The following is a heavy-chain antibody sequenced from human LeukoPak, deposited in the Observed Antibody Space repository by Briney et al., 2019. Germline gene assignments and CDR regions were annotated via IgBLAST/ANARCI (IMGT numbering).Heavy chain of an antibody. Sequence: GGSLRLSCGASGFTFSSYGMHWVRQTPGEGLEWVAVVSYDGSNQYYTDSAKGRFTISRDNSKNTLYLQMNSLRAEDTALYYCAKGDRWQLEQASNFDYWGQGTLVTVSS. V-gene: IGHV3-30*18. CDR3: AKGDRWQLEQASNFDY. D-gene: IGHD1/OR15-1a*01. CDR1: GFTFSSYG. CDR2: VSYDGSNQ. J-gene: IGHJ4*02.